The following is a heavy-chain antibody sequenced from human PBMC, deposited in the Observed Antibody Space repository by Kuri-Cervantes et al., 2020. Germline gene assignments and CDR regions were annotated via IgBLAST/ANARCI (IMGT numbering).Heavy chain of an antibody. CDR1: GYSISGGYY. CDR3: ARAPFAVTAVGHNWFDP. CDR2: ISHGRRA. J-gene: IGHJ5*02. Sequence: SETLSLTCTVSGYSISGGYYWGYIRQSPGKALEWIGSISHGRRALYNPSLKSRVTLSLDTSKNQFSLKLTSVTAADTAMYYCARAPFAVTAVGHNWFDPWGQGTLVTVSS. V-gene: IGHV4-38-2*02. D-gene: IGHD6-13*01.